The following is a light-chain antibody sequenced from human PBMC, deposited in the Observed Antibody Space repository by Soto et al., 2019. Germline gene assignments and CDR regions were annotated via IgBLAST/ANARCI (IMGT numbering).Light chain of an antibody. V-gene: IGKV1-5*03. J-gene: IGKJ1*01. Sequence: DIQMNQSPSTLSAYVGDRVTITFRASQSISSWLAWYQQKPGKAPKLLIYKASSLESGVPSRFSGSGSGTEFTLSISSLQPDDFATYYCQHYNSYSEAFGQGSNVDI. CDR3: QHYNSYSEA. CDR2: KAS. CDR1: QSISSW.